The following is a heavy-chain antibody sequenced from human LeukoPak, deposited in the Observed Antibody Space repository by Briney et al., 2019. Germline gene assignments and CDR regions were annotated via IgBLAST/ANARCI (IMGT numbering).Heavy chain of an antibody. CDR2: ISSSSGYI. Sequence: GGSLRLSCAASGFTFDDYSMNWVRQAPGKGLEWVSFISSSSGYIFYADSMKGRFAISRDNSKSMLFLQLNSLRAEDTALYYCARDLHYYVAMDVWGQGTTVTVSS. CDR3: ARDLHYYVAMDV. J-gene: IGHJ6*02. D-gene: IGHD3-10*02. V-gene: IGHV3-21*04. CDR1: GFTFDDYS.